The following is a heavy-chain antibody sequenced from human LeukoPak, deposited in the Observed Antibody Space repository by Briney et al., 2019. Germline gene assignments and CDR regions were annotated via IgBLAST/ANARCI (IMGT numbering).Heavy chain of an antibody. CDR1: GFTFSNYW. CDR3: ARENYDILTYFGTGMDV. CDR2: IKQDGGEK. V-gene: IGHV3-7*04. D-gene: IGHD3-9*01. Sequence: GGSLRLSCAASGFTFSNYWTSWVRQAPGKGLEWVANIKQDGGEKYYVDSLKGRFIISRDNAKNSLYLQMNSLRAEDTAVYYCARENYDILTYFGTGMDVWGQGTTVTVSS. J-gene: IGHJ6*02.